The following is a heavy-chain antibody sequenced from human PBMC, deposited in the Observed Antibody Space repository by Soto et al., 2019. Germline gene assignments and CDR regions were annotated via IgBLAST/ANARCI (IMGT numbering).Heavy chain of an antibody. V-gene: IGHV4-59*08. CDR2: IYYSGST. J-gene: IGHJ3*01. Sequence: ETLSLTCTVSGGSISSYYWSWIRQPPGKGLEWIGYIYYSGSTNYNPSLTSRVTISVDTSKNQFSLKLSSVTAADTAVYYCARLGYYDAFDFWGQGTMVT. D-gene: IGHD4-17*01. CDR3: ARLGYYDAFDF. CDR1: GGSISSYY.